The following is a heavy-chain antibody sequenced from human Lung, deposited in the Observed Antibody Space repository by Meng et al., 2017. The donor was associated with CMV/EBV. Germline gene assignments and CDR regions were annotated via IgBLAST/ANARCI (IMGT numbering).Heavy chain of an antibody. CDR3: ARDSSSSYYYYGMDV. CDR2: ISSSSSYI. V-gene: IGHV3-21*01. Sequence: SCAASGFTFSSYSMNWVRQAPGKGLEWVSSISSSSSYIYYADSVKGRFTISRDNAKNSLYLQMNSLRAEDTAVYYCARDSSSSYYYYGMDVWGQAXTVTVSS. J-gene: IGHJ6*02. CDR1: GFTFSSYS. D-gene: IGHD6-6*01.